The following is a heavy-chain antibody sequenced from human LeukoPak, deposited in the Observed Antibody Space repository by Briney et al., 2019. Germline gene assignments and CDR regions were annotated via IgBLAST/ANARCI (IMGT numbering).Heavy chain of an antibody. CDR1: GFTFSSYW. D-gene: IGHD3-22*01. Sequence: GGSLRLSCRASGFTFSSYWVSWVRQAPGKGLEWVANINQDGSEKHHVDSVEGRFTISRDNAKNSLYLQMNSLRAEDTAVYYCARDEYYYDSSTYYYYFGYWGQGTLVTVSS. CDR3: ARDEYYYDSSTYYYYFGY. J-gene: IGHJ4*02. CDR2: INQDGSEK. V-gene: IGHV3-7*01.